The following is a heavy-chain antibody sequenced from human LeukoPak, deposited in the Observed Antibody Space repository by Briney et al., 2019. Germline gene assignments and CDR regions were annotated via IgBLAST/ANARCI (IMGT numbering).Heavy chain of an antibody. Sequence: ASVKVSCKASGYTFTSYGISWVRQAPGQGLEWMGWISAYNGNTNYAQKLQGRVTMTTDTSTSTAYMELRSLRSDDTAVYYCARDRGLWFGEPKEWVFDYWGQGTLVTVSS. D-gene: IGHD3-10*01. V-gene: IGHV1-18*01. CDR2: ISAYNGNT. CDR1: GYTFTSYG. J-gene: IGHJ4*02. CDR3: ARDRGLWFGEPKEWVFDY.